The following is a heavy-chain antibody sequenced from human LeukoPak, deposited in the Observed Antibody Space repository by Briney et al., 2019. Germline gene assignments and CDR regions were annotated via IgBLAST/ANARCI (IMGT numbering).Heavy chain of an antibody. CDR1: GGSISSYY. D-gene: IGHD3-10*01. Sequence: PSETLSLTCTVSGGSISSYYWSWIRQPPRKGLEWIGYIYYSGSTNYNPSLKSRVTISVDTSKNQFSLKLSSVTAADTAVYYCARGAVRPLLWFGELEGTAQNAFDIWGQGTMVTVSS. CDR2: IYYSGST. CDR3: ARGAVRPLLWFGELEGTAQNAFDI. J-gene: IGHJ3*02. V-gene: IGHV4-59*01.